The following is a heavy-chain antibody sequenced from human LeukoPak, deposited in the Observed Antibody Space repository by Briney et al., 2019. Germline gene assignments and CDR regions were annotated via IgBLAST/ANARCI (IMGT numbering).Heavy chain of an antibody. CDR1: GFTFSSYS. CDR2: ISSSSSYI. V-gene: IGHV3-21*04. J-gene: IGHJ6*03. D-gene: IGHD1-14*01. CDR3: AKDALTGPYYYYMDV. Sequence: GGSLRLSCAASGFTFSSYSMNWVRQAPGKGLEWVSSISSSSSYIYYADSVKGRFTISRDNSKNSLYLQMNSLRAEDTALYYCAKDALTGPYYYYMDVWGKGTTVTVSS.